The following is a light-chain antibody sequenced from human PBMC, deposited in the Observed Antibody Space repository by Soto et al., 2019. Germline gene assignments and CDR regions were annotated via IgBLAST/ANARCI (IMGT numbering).Light chain of an antibody. V-gene: IGKV3-11*01. CDR3: QQRRPWTRIT. CDR1: QSVSSY. CDR2: DTS. J-gene: IGKJ3*01. Sequence: EVVLTQSPATLSLSPGERATLSCRASQSVSSYLAWYQQNPGQAPRLLIYDTSTRATGIPARYSGGGSGTDFVLSINSLEPDDFAVYYCQQRRPWTRITFGPGTKVDIK.